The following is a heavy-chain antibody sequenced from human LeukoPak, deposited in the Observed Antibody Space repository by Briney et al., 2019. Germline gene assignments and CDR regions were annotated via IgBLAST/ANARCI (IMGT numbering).Heavy chain of an antibody. D-gene: IGHD2-15*01. CDR1: GYTFSSYA. V-gene: IGHV7-4-1*02. CDR2: ISTSTGNP. Sequence: GASVKVSCKASGYTFSSYAMNWVRQAPGQGLEWMGWISTSTGNPTYAQGFTGRFVFSLDTSVSTAYLQISNLKADDTAVYYCARGSGGLIEDFWGQGTLVTVSS. CDR3: ARGSGGLIEDF. J-gene: IGHJ4*02.